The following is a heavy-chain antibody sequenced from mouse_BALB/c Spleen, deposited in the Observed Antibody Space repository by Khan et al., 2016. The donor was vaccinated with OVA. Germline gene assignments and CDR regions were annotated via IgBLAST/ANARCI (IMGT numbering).Heavy chain of an antibody. J-gene: IGHJ2*01. CDR2: IYPGSGST. CDR1: GSTFTDYV. Sequence: FQLQQSGPELVKPGASVKISCQASGSTFTDYVISWVKQRTGQGLEWIGEIYPGSGSTYYDEKFKGKATLTADQSSNPAYFQPRSLPSEDSAVYFCARAYYGSSYFDYWGQGTTLTVSA. CDR3: ARAYYGSSYFDY. V-gene: IGHV1-77*01. D-gene: IGHD1-1*01.